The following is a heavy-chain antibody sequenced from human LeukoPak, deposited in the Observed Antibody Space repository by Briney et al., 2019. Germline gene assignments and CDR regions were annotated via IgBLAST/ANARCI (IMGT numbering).Heavy chain of an antibody. CDR1: GFTFSDHY. V-gene: IGHV3-11*01. Sequence: PGGSLRLSCAASGFTFSDHYISWIRQAPGKGLEWVSYIFSGASTIYYSDSVKGRFTISRDNAKNSLYLQMNSLRAEDTAVYYCARGHYGLDVWGQGTTVTVSS. J-gene: IGHJ6*02. CDR2: IFSGASTI. CDR3: ARGHYGLDV.